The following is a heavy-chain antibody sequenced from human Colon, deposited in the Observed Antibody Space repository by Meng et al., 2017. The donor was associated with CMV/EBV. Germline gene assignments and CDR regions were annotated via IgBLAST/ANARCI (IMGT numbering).Heavy chain of an antibody. D-gene: IGHD3-22*01. CDR3: AKAGSGYYYRPS. J-gene: IGHJ4*02. CDR2: IYSGGSGT. V-gene: IGHV3-23*03. CDR1: GFTFSSYA. Sequence: GESLKISCVASGFTFSSYAMSWVRQAPGKGLEWVSVIYSGGSGTYYVDSVKGRFTISRDNSKNTLYLQMNSLRAEDTAVYYCAKAGSGYYYRPSWGQGTLVTVPQ.